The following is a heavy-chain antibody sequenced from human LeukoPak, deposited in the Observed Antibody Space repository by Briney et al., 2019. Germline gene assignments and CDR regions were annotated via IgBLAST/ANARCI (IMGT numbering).Heavy chain of an antibody. V-gene: IGHV3-48*01. CDR3: ARDRHVPGLYYYYMDV. CDR2: ISSSSSTI. D-gene: IGHD6-6*01. J-gene: IGHJ6*03. Sequence: GGSLRLSCAASGFTFSSYNMNWVRQAPGKGLEWVSYISSSSSTIYYADSVKGRFTISRDNAKNSLDLKMNSLRAEDTAVYYCARDRHVPGLYYYYMDVWGKGTTVTVSS. CDR1: GFTFSSYN.